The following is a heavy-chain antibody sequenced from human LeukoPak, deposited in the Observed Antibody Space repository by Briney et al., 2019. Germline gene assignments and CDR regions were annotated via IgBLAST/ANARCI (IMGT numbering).Heavy chain of an antibody. CDR2: ISSSGSTI. J-gene: IGHJ4*02. CDR3: ARDLEDIVATIEFDY. D-gene: IGHD5-12*01. CDR1: GFTFSDYY. Sequence: PGGSLRLSCAASGFTFSDYYMSWIRQAPGKGLEWVSYISSSGSTIYYADSVKGRFTTSRDNAKNSLYLQMNSLRAEDTAVYYCARDLEDIVATIEFDYWGQGTLVTVSS. V-gene: IGHV3-11*01.